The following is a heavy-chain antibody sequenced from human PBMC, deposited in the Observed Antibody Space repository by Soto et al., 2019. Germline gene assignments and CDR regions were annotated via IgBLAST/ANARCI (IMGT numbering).Heavy chain of an antibody. CDR2: ISAYNGNT. CDR1: GYTFTSYG. D-gene: IGHD3-22*01. J-gene: IGHJ3*02. CDR3: ARDKGDSSGYYYDYAFDI. Sequence: QVQLVQSGAEVKKPGASVKVSCKASGYTFTSYGISWVRQAPGQGLEWMGWISAYNGNTNYAQKLQGRITMTTDTSTSIAYMELRSLRSDDTAVYYCARDKGDSSGYYYDYAFDIWGQGTMVTVSS. V-gene: IGHV1-18*01.